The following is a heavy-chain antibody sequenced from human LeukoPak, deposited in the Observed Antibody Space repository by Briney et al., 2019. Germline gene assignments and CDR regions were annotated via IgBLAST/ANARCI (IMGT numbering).Heavy chain of an antibody. V-gene: IGHV4-34*01. CDR1: GGSFSGYY. D-gene: IGHD6-13*01. CDR2: INHSGST. Sequence: SETLSLTCAVYGGSFSGYYWSWIRQPPGKGLEWIGEINHSGSTNYNPSLKSRVTISVDTSKSQFSLKLSSVTAADTAVYYCAGPYSSSWYYFDYWGQGTLVTVSS. J-gene: IGHJ4*02. CDR3: AGPYSSSWYYFDY.